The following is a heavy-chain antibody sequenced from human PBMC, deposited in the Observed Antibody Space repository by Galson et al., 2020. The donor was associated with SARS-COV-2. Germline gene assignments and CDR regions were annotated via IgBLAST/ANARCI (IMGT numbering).Heavy chain of an antibody. CDR2: VSSSGSYI. D-gene: IGHD1-1*01. V-gene: IGHV3-21*01. CDR3: ASGGNTWTGDY. CDR1: GFTFSSFN. J-gene: IGHJ4*02. Sequence: NSGGSLRLSCAASGFTFSSFNLNWVRQAPGKGLEWVSSVSSSGSYIYYADSVKGRFTISRDNARNSVFLQMNSLRGDDTAVYYCASGGNTWTGDYWGQGTLVTVSP.